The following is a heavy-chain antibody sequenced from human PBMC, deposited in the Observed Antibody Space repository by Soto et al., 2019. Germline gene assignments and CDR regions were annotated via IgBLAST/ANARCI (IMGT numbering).Heavy chain of an antibody. CDR3: ARESEDLTSNFDY. CDR1: GFPFTMYS. Sequence: GGSLRLSCAASGFPFTMYSTNWVRQAPGKGLEWVSSISSTTNYIYYGDSMKGRFTISRDNAKNSLYLEMNSLRAEDTAVYYCARESEDLTSNFDYWGQGTLVTVSS. CDR2: ISSTTNYI. J-gene: IGHJ4*02. V-gene: IGHV3-21*06.